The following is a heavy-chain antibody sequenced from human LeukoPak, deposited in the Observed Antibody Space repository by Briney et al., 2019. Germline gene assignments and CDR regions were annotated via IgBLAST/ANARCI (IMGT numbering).Heavy chain of an antibody. D-gene: IGHD3-10*01. V-gene: IGHV3-74*01. J-gene: IGHJ6*03. CDR3: AKNSRRNYGSVIGPTKGYMDV. Sequence: GGSLRLSCAASGFTFSSYWMHWVRQAPGKGLVWVSRINGDGSSTAYADSVKGRFTISRDNAKNTLYLQMNSLRAEDTAVYYCAKNSRRNYGSVIGPTKGYMDVWGKGTTVTVSS. CDR1: GFTFSSYW. CDR2: INGDGSST.